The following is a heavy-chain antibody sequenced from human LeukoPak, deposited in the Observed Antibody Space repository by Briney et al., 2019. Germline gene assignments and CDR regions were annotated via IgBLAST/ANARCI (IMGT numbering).Heavy chain of an antibody. CDR2: IIPILGTA. V-gene: IGHV1-69*11. Sequence: SVKVSCKASGGTFSSYAISWVRPAPGQGLEWMGRIIPILGTANYAQKFQGRVTITADESTSTAYMELSSLRSEDTAVYYCARGGVVPAAADAFDIWGQGTMVTVSS. D-gene: IGHD2-2*01. J-gene: IGHJ3*02. CDR3: ARGGVVPAAADAFDI. CDR1: GGTFSSYA.